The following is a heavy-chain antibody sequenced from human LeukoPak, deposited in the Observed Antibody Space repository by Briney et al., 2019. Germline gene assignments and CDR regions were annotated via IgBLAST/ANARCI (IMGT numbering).Heavy chain of an antibody. CDR1: GGTFSSYA. CDR2: IIPIFGTA. D-gene: IGHD4-17*01. V-gene: IGHV1-69*13. J-gene: IGHJ4*02. Sequence: ASVKVSCKASGGTFSSYAISWVQQAPGQGLEWMGGIIPIFGTANYAQKFQGRVTITADESTSTAYMELSSLRSEDTAVYYCTSGADYGDYARYFDYWGQGTLVTVSS. CDR3: TSGADYGDYARYFDY.